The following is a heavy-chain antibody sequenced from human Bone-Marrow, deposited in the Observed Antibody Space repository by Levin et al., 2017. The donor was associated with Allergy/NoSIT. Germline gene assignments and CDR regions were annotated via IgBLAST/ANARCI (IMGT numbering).Heavy chain of an antibody. J-gene: IGHJ4*02. CDR1: GVSISSSNCY. Sequence: MPSETLSLTCTVSGVSISSSNCYWGWIRQPPGKGLEWIGSITYTGSATYYKPSLKSRVTISLDTSKNQFSLKVNSVTAADTAIYYCVRDGGHGGDSDFWGRGTLVTVSS. CDR2: ITYTGSAT. V-gene: IGHV4-39*07. D-gene: IGHD4-23*01. CDR3: VRDGGHGGDSDF.